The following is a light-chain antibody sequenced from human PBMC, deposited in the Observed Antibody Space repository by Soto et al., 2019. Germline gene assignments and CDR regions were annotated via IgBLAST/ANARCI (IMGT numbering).Light chain of an antibody. J-gene: IGLJ1*01. CDR3: SSYTSSSTLV. CDR2: DVT. CDR1: SSDVGGYNY. Sequence: QSALTQPASVSGSPGQSITISCTGTSSDVGGYNYVSWYQHHPGKAPKLMIYDVTTRPSGASNRFSGAKSGNTASLTISGLQAEDEADYYCSSYTSSSTLVFGTGTKVTVL. V-gene: IGLV2-14*03.